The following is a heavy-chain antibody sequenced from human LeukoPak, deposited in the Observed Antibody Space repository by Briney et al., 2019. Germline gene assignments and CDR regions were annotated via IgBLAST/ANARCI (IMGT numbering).Heavy chain of an antibody. V-gene: IGHV1-3*01. CDR2: INADNGNT. J-gene: IGHJ2*01. Sequence: ASVKVSCKASGYTFTNFVMHWGRQAPGQRLEWMGYINADNGNTKYLQKLQGRVTITRDTSASTAYMDLSSLRSEDTAVYYCAREMATTSWYFDLWGRGIQVTVSA. CDR1: GYTFTNFV. CDR3: AREMATTSWYFDL. D-gene: IGHD5-24*01.